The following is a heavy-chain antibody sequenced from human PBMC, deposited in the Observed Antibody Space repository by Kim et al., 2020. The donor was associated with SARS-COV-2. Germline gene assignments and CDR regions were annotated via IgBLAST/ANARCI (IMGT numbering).Heavy chain of an antibody. CDR3: ARDRSVYGMDV. Sequence: TSYAQKSQGRVTMTRDTSTSAVYMELSSLRSEDTAVYYCARDRSVYGMDVWGQGTTVTVSS. CDR2: T. J-gene: IGHJ6*02. V-gene: IGHV1-46*01.